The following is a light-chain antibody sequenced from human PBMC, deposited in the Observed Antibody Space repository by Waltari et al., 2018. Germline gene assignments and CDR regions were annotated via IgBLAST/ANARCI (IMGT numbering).Light chain of an antibody. CDR2: DAS. CDR1: QDVTTN. CDR3: QQYHNWPPLT. V-gene: IGKV3-15*01. Sequence: EVVMTQSPATLSVSPGERAILSCRASQDVTTNLAWYQQKPGQALRVLIYDASTRATGITARFSGSGSGAEFTLIISSLQSEDSAVYYCQQYHNWPPLTFGGGTNVEIK. J-gene: IGKJ4*01.